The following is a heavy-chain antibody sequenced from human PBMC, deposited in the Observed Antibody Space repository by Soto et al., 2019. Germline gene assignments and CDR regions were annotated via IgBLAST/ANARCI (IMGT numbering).Heavy chain of an antibody. CDR3: TREEDIVVVPAAIDFDY. J-gene: IGHJ4*02. Sequence: EVQLVESGGGLVQPGRSLRLSCTASGFTFGDDAMSWFRQAPGKGLEWVGFIRSKAYGGTTEYAASVKGRFTISRDDSKSIAYLQMNSLKTEDTAVYYCTREEDIVVVPAAIDFDYWGQGTLVTVSS. V-gene: IGHV3-49*03. CDR2: IRSKAYGGTT. CDR1: GFTFGDDA. D-gene: IGHD2-2*01.